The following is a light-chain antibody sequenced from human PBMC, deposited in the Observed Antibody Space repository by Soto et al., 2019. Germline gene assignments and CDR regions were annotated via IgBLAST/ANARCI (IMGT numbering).Light chain of an antibody. CDR1: QSVTSSY. CDR2: VAS. Sequence: EIVLTQSPGTLSLSPGERATLSCRASQSVTSSYLAWYQQKPGQAPRLLIYVASSRATGIPYRFSGSGSGTAFTFTISRLEPQDFAMYYCHQYGSSPLTFGGGNKMEIK. J-gene: IGKJ4*01. CDR3: HQYGSSPLT. V-gene: IGKV3-20*01.